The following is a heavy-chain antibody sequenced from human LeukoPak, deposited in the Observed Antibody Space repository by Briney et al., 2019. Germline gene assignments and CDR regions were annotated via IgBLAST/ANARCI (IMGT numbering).Heavy chain of an antibody. CDR2: IKPSGGNT. CDR3: ARDSWDRDY. V-gene: IGHV1-46*01. D-gene: IGHD1-14*01. Sequence: ASVKVSCKASGYTFPSDYIHWVPQAPGQGLEWMGIIKPSGGNTNYAQKFQGKVTMTGDMSSTTVYMELSSLRSEDTAVYYCARDSWDRDYWGQGTLVTVSS. J-gene: IGHJ4*02. CDR1: GYTFPSDY.